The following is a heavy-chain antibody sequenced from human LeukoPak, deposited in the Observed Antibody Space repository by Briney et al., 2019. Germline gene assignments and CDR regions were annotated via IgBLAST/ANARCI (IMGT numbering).Heavy chain of an antibody. Sequence: SETLSLTCTVSGGSISSTAHYWGWVRQSPGEGPGWIGAIYYTGSTRNSASLKSRVTMLVDTSRNHFSLQLRSVTAADTAVYYCATFYYYDSSRWGQGTLVTVSS. D-gene: IGHD3-22*01. CDR2: IYYTGST. J-gene: IGHJ4*02. CDR1: GGSISSTAHY. CDR3: ATFYYYDSSR. V-gene: IGHV4-39*02.